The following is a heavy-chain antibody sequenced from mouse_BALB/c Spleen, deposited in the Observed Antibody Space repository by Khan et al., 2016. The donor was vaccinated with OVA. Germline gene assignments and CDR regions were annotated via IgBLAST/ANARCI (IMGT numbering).Heavy chain of an antibody. J-gene: IGHJ2*01. CDR1: GYTFINYW. Sequence: VQLQQSGAELAKPGASVKMSCRASGYTFINYWILWVKQRPGQGLEWIGYINPSTAYTEYNQNFKDKATLTADKSSSTAYMQLSSLTSEDSAVYYCARRGLRWDFDYWGQGTTLTVFS. CDR3: ARRGLRWDFDY. CDR2: INPSTAYT. D-gene: IGHD1-1*01. V-gene: IGHV1-7*01.